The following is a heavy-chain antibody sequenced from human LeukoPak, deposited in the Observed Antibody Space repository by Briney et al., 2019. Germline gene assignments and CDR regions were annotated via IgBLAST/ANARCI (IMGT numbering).Heavy chain of an antibody. Sequence: PGGSLRLSCAASGFTFSSYSMNWVRQAPGKGLEWVSYISSSSSTIYYADSVKGRFTISRDNAKNSLYLQMNSLRAEDTAVYYCARDSYSSGWALGDWGQGTLVTVSS. V-gene: IGHV3-48*04. J-gene: IGHJ4*02. CDR3: ARDSYSSGWALGD. CDR2: ISSSSSTI. D-gene: IGHD6-19*01. CDR1: GFTFSSYS.